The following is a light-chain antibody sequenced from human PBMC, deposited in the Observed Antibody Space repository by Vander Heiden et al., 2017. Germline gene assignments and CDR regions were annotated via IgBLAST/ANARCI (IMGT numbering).Light chain of an antibody. CDR1: ISNLGARYD. J-gene: IGLJ3*02. CDR3: QSYDNDLSGWV. V-gene: IGLV1-40*01. Sequence: QSVLTQPPSVSRAPGQRVSISCSGSISNLGARYDVHWYQQLPGTAPKLLIYGNHNRPSGVPDRFSGSLSATSASLAISGLQAEDEGDFYCQSYDNDLSGWVFGGGTKLTVL. CDR2: GNH.